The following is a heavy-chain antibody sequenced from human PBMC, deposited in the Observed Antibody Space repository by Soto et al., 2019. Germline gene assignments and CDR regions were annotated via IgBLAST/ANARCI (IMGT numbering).Heavy chain of an antibody. CDR1: GFTFSIFG. CDR3: AKDGVYCTHRVCYPAY. J-gene: IGHJ4*02. V-gene: IGHV3-30*18. CDR2: ISYDGNYK. D-gene: IGHD2-8*01. Sequence: QVQLVESGGGVVQPGRSLRLSCAASGFTFSIFGMHWVRQAPGKGLEWVAIISYDGNYKYYADSVKGRFTISRDNSKNTLSLQMNSLRAEDTAVYYCAKDGVYCTHRVCYPAYWGQGTLVTVSS.